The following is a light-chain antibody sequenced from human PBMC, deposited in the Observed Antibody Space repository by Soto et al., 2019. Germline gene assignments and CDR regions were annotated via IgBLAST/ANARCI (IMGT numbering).Light chain of an antibody. Sequence: QSVLTQPPSASGTPGQGVTISCSGSSSDIGSNTVNWSQQLPGTAPKLLIYFNNQRPSGVPDRFSGSKSGTSASLAISGLQSEDEAQYYCAAWDDSLNGPVFGGGTKVTVL. J-gene: IGLJ3*02. V-gene: IGLV1-44*01. CDR3: AAWDDSLNGPV. CDR2: FNN. CDR1: SSDIGSNT.